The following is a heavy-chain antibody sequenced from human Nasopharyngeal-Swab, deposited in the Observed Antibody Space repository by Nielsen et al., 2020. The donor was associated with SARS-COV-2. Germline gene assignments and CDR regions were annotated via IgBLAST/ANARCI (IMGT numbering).Heavy chain of an antibody. D-gene: IGHD2/OR15-2a*01. CDR1: GFTFSNYN. J-gene: IGHJ4*02. Sequence: GGSLRLSCAASGFTFSNYNMNWVRQTPGKGLEWVSYISTTSGTIYYADSVKGRFTISRDNAKNSLYLQMNSLRDEDTAVYYCASAEYSGLGYWGQGTLVTVSS. CDR3: ASAEYSGLGY. V-gene: IGHV3-48*02. CDR2: ISTTSGTI.